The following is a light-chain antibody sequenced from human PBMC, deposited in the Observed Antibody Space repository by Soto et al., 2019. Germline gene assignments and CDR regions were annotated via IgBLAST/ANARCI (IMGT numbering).Light chain of an antibody. V-gene: IGKV1-12*01. Sequence: DIQMTQSPSSVSSCGGDIFTITCRASQGVSTWLAWYQQKPGKAPNLLIYTASTLHSGVPSRFTGSGSETDFTLTIRSLQPEDFATYYCQHGYVAPYSFGQGTKVDIK. CDR2: TAS. CDR1: QGVSTW. J-gene: IGKJ2*03. CDR3: QHGYVAPYS.